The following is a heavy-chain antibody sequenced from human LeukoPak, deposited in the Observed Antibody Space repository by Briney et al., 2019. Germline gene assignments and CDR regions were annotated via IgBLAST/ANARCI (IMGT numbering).Heavy chain of an antibody. CDR3: AMVEVGSSCPID. V-gene: IGHV3-30*03. CDR2: ISYDGSNK. J-gene: IGHJ4*02. Sequence: GRSLRLSCAASGFTFSSYGMHWVRQAPGKGLEWVAVISYDGSNKYYADSVKGRFTISRDNSKNTLYLQMNSLRAEDTAVYYCAMVEVGSSCPIDWGQGTLVTVSS. CDR1: GFTFSSYG. D-gene: IGHD2-15*01.